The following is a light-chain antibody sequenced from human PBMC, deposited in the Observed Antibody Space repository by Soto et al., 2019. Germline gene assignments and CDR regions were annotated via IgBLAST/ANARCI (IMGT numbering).Light chain of an antibody. Sequence: DIQMTQSPSSLSASVGDRVTITCRASQTFNKFLNWYQQKPGKAPKLLIYAASSLQGGVPSRFSGSGSGIDFTLTISSLQPEDFATYYCQQSYRTPYTFGQGTKLEIK. V-gene: IGKV1-39*01. CDR3: QQSYRTPYT. J-gene: IGKJ2*01. CDR2: AAS. CDR1: QTFNKF.